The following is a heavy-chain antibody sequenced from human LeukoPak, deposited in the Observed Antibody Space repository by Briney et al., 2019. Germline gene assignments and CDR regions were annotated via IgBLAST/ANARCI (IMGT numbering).Heavy chain of an antibody. CDR1: GGSISSYY. CDR2: MYYSGNT. CDR3: ASLSLVRYYFDY. V-gene: IGHV4-59*01. J-gene: IGHJ4*02. D-gene: IGHD3-10*01. Sequence: SETLSLTCTVSGGSISSYYWSWIRQPPGKGQEWIGYMYYSGNTNYNPSLKSRVTISVDTSKNQFSLKLSSLTAADTAVYYCASLSLVRYYFDYWGQGTLVTVSS.